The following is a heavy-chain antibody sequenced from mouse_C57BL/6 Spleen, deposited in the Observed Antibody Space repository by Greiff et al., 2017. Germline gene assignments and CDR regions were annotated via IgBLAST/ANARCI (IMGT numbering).Heavy chain of an antibody. CDR3: AREGDDYDPWDDAMDY. Sequence: VQLQQPGAELVKPGASVKMSCKASGYTFTSYWITWVKQRPGQGLEWIGDIYPGSGSTNYNEKFKSKATLTVDTSSSTAYMQLSSLTSEDSAVYYGAREGDDYDPWDDAMDYGGQGTAGTGSS. D-gene: IGHD2-4*01. CDR2: IYPGSGST. J-gene: IGHJ4*01. CDR1: GYTFTSYW. V-gene: IGHV1-55*01.